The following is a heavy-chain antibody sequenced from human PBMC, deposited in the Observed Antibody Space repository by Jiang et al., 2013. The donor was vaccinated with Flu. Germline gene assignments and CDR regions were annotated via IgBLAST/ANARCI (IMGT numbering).Heavy chain of an antibody. CDR3: AGTDRTTSMDV. CDR2: IDPSDSYT. D-gene: IGHD2/OR15-2a*01. Sequence: SFTSYWISWVRQMPGKGLEWMGTIDPSDSYTNYGPPFQGHVTISADKSISTAYLQWSSLKASDTAMYYCAGTDRTTSMDVWGKGTTVTVSS. J-gene: IGHJ6*03. CDR1: SFTSYW. V-gene: IGHV5-10-1*01.